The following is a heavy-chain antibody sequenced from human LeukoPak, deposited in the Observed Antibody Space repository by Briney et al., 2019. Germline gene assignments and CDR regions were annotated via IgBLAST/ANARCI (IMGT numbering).Heavy chain of an antibody. D-gene: IGHD1-1*01. CDR1: GDSISSSSYY. CDR2: IYYSGST. J-gene: IGHJ4*02. CDR3: ARVSVQTGTTDH. Sequence: KPSETLSLTCTVSGDSISSSSYYWGWIRQSPGKGLEWIGSIYYSGSTYNNPSLKSRVIMSVDTSKNQIPLRLSSVTAADTAVYYCARVSVQTGTTDHWGQGTLVTVSS. V-gene: IGHV4-39*02.